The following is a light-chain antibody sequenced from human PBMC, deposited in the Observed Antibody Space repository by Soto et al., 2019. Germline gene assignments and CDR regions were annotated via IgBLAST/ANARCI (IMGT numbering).Light chain of an antibody. CDR3: QQYGSSPLLT. CDR2: GAS. CDR1: QSVSSSY. J-gene: IGKJ4*01. V-gene: IGKV3-20*01. Sequence: EIVLTQSPGTLSLTAGERATLSCRASQSVSSSYLAWYQQKPGQAPRLLIYGASSRATGIPDRFSGSRSGTDFTLTISRLEPADFAVYYCQQYGSSPLLTFGGGTKVEIK.